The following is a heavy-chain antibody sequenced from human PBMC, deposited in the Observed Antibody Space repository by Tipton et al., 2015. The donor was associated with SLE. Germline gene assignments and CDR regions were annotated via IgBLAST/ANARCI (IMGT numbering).Heavy chain of an antibody. CDR2: IYYSGST. Sequence: TLSLTCTVSGGSISSSSYYWGWIRQPPGKGLEWIGSIYYSGSTYYNPSLKSRVTISVDTSKNQFSLKLSSVTAADTAVYYCARGGVDWNYYFDYWGQGTLVTVSS. D-gene: IGHD1-7*01. CDR1: GGSISSSSYY. CDR3: ARGGVDWNYYFDY. V-gene: IGHV4-39*07. J-gene: IGHJ4*02.